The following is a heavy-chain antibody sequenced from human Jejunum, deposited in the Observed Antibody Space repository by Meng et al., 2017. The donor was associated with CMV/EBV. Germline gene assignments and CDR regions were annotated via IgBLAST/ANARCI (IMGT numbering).Heavy chain of an antibody. J-gene: IGHJ6*02. CDR1: GYTFINYE. Sequence: KASGYTFINYEINWVRQATGQGLEWMGWMHPNSAKTGYAQKFQGRLTITRNISIATAYMELSSLRSEDTAVYYCAKPGYSNYAMDVWGQGTTVTVSS. CDR2: MHPNSAKT. D-gene: IGHD4-11*01. V-gene: IGHV1-8*03. CDR3: AKPGYSNYAMDV.